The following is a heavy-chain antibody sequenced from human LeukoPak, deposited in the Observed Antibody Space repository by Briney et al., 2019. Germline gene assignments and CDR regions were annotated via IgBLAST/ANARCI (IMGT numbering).Heavy chain of an antibody. V-gene: IGHV5-51*01. CDR1: GYPSTTYW. CDR2: IYRGDSDT. Sequence: GESLKISCKASGYPSTTYWIGWVRQVPGGGPEWRGIIYRGDSDTRYSPSFQGQVTISVDKSISTAYLQWSSLKASDTATYYCARNGNYLDAFNIWGQGTMVTVSS. D-gene: IGHD1-1*01. J-gene: IGHJ3*02. CDR3: ARNGNYLDAFNI.